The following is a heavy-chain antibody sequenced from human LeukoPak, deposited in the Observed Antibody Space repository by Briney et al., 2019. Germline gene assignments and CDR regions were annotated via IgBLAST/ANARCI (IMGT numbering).Heavy chain of an antibody. CDR3: ARDSSIAVGFDY. Sequence: ASVKVSCKASGGTFSSYAISWVRQAPGQGLEWMGGIISIFGTANYAQKFQGRVTITADESTSTAYMELSSLRSEDTAVYYCARDSSIAVGFDYWGQGTLVTVSS. D-gene: IGHD6-6*01. V-gene: IGHV1-69*13. CDR2: IISIFGTA. CDR1: GGTFSSYA. J-gene: IGHJ4*02.